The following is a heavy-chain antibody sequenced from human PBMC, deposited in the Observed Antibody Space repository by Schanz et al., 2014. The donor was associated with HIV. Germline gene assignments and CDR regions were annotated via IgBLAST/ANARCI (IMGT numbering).Heavy chain of an antibody. J-gene: IGHJ2*01. CDR1: GDSMSSDTYY. CDR3: VRGRATTGGGYWHFDL. CDR2: TSCSGRA. Sequence: QVQLQESGPGLVKPWQTLSLTCNVSGDSMSSDTYYWSWIRQRPEKSLEWLAYTSCSGRAFYSPSRMRLVEMSLGTSNDGFHLKLNAVTAACTAVYYCVRGRATTGGGYWHFDLGGRGALVTVTS. V-gene: IGHV4-31*01. D-gene: IGHD1-1*01.